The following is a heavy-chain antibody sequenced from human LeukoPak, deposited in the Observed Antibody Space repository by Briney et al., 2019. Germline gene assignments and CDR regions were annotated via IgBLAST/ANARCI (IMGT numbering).Heavy chain of an antibody. Sequence: ASVKVSCKASGYTFISYYMHWVRQAPGQGLEWMGIINLSGGGTSYPQKFQDRVTMTRDTSMSTVYMELSSLKSDDTAIYYCARGVFGELEKLMFQHWGQGTLVTVSS. J-gene: IGHJ1*01. D-gene: IGHD3-10*02. CDR2: INLSGGGT. V-gene: IGHV1-46*01. CDR3: ARGVFGELEKLMFQH. CDR1: GYTFISYY.